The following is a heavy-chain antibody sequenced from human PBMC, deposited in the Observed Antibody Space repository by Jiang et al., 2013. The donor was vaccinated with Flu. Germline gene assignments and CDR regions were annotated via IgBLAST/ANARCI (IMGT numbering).Heavy chain of an antibody. CDR3: ARDEGSDYTGLLGMDV. D-gene: IGHD4-11*01. CDR1: GGSISSSSYY. Sequence: PGLVKPSETLSLTCTVSGGSISSSSYYWSWIRQPPGKGLEWIGYIYYSGSTNYNPSLKSRVTISVDTSKNQFSLKLSSVTAADTAVYYCARDEGSDYTGLLGMDVWGKGTTVTVSS. CDR2: IYYSGST. V-gene: IGHV4-61*01. J-gene: IGHJ6*04.